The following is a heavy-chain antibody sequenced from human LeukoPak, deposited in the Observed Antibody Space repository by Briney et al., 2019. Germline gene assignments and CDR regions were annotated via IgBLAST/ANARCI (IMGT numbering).Heavy chain of an antibody. CDR2: IYYSGST. D-gene: IGHD2-15*01. V-gene: IGHV4-61*08. CDR1: GGSISSGGYY. CDR3: ARGARYCSGGSCYSFDY. J-gene: IGHJ4*02. Sequence: SQTLSLTCTVSGGSISSGGYYWSWIRQPPGKGLEWIGYIYYSGSTNYNPSLKSRVTISVDTSKNQFSLKLSSVTAADTAVYYCARGARYCSGGSCYSFDYWGQGTLVTVSS.